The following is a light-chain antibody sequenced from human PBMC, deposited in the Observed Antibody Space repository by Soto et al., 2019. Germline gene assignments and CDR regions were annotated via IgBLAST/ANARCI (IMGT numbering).Light chain of an antibody. CDR2: RAS. V-gene: IGKV1-5*03. J-gene: IGKJ1*01. CDR3: QHDDDNSRP. CDR1: PSISRW. Sequence: DIQMTQSPSALSASLGDRVIITCRSSPSISRWLAWYQQKPAKPPKLLIYRASTLESGVPSRFSGSGSRTEFTLTNSGLQPDDFATHFCQHDDDNSRPVGQGTKVDIK.